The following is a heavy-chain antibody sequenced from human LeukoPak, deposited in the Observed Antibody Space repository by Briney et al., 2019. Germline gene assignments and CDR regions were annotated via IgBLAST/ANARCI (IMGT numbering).Heavy chain of an antibody. CDR2: IYHSGST. D-gene: IGHD3-10*01. J-gene: IGHJ4*02. Sequence: SQTLSLTCTVSNGSVSSVGYYWSWIRQNPGKGLEFIGYIYHSGSTYYNPSLKRPITIFMDTSENQFSLGLTAVTAADSAIYYCARTPSRTRVFDYWGQGTLVTVSS. CDR1: NGSVSSVGYY. CDR3: ARTPSRTRVFDY. V-gene: IGHV4-31*01.